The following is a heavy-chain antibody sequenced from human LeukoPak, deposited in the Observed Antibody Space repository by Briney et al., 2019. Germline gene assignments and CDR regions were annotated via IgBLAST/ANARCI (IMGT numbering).Heavy chain of an antibody. CDR1: GFTFTNYH. V-gene: IGHV1-46*01. CDR3: ARAPAGTLDF. CDR2: IRGTGDSP. Sequence: ASVKVSCKASGFTFTNYHMHWVRQAPGQGLEWVGLIRGTGDSPDYAQKFQGRVTVTCDTSTNTLYLELRSLKLEDTAVCYCARAPAGTLDFWGQGTLVTVSS. D-gene: IGHD6-13*01. J-gene: IGHJ4*02.